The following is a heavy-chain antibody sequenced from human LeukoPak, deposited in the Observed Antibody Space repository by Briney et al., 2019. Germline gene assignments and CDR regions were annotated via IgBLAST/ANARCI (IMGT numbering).Heavy chain of an antibody. D-gene: IGHD1-26*01. CDR1: GGSISSSSYY. J-gene: IGHJ4*02. CDR2: IFYSGTT. Sequence: PSETLSLTCTVSGGSISSSSYYWGWIRQPPGKGLEWIGNIFYSGTTYYNPSLKRRVTISVDTPKNQFSLKMRSVTAADTAVYYCARVLRGGTYYFEYWGQGILVTVSS. V-gene: IGHV4-39*01. CDR3: ARVLRGGTYYFEY.